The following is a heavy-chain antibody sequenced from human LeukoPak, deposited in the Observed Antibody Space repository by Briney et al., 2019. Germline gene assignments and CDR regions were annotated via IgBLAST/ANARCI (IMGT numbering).Heavy chain of an antibody. D-gene: IGHD2-8*01. CDR2: ISSTTRTI. V-gene: IGHV3-48*04. J-gene: IGHJ4*02. CDR1: GFTFSTYS. CDR3: ARDRIVLMVYAFDY. Sequence: GGSLRLSCAASGFTFSTYSMNWVRQAPGKGLEWISYISSTTRTIYYADSVKGRFTISRDNAKNSLYLQMNSLRAEDTAVYYCARDRIVLMVYAFDYWGQGTLVTVSS.